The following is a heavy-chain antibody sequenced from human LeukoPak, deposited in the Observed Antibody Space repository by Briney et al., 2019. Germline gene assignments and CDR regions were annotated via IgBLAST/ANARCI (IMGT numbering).Heavy chain of an antibody. CDR3: ARDHSSSCQLFDY. CDR1: GYTFTNYA. D-gene: IGHD6-13*01. Sequence: GPVKVSCKASGYTFTNYAMNWVGQAPGQGVEWMGWVSAYNGEIKYAQRIQGRVTMTTDTSTATAYMELRSLRSDDTAVYYCARDHSSSCQLFDYWGQGTLVTVSS. J-gene: IGHJ4*02. V-gene: IGHV1-18*01. CDR2: VSAYNGEI.